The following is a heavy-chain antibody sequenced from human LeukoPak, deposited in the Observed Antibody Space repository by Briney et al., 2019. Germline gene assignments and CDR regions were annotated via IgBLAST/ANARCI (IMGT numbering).Heavy chain of an antibody. D-gene: IGHD3-3*01. CDR1: GGSISSGDYY. CDR2: IYYSGST. J-gene: IGHJ4*02. Sequence: SETLSLTCTVSGGSISSGDYYWSWIRQPPGKGLEWIGYIYYSGSTYYNPSLKSRVTISVDTSKNQFSLKLSSVTAADTAVYYCARLGGFLESNFDYWGQGTLVTVSS. CDR3: ARLGGFLESNFDY. V-gene: IGHV4-30-4*08.